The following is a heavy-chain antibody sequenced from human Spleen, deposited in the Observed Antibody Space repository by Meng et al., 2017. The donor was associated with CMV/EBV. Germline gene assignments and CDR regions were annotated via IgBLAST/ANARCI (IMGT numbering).Heavy chain of an antibody. CDR2: IYPGDSDT. Sequence: GGSLRLSCQTSGYTFTTYWIGWVRQMPGKGLEWMGIIYPGDSDTRYSPSFQGQVTISADKSISTAYLQWSSLKASDTAMYYCARPIQLWSSGAFDIWGQGTMVTVSS. CDR1: GYTFTTYW. D-gene: IGHD5-18*01. J-gene: IGHJ3*02. V-gene: IGHV5-51*01. CDR3: ARPIQLWSSGAFDI.